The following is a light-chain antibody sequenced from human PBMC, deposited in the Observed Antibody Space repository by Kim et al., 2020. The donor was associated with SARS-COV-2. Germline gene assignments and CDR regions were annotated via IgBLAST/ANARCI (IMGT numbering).Light chain of an antibody. V-gene: IGLV2-14*03. CDR2: DVS. Sequence: GQSITISCTGTSSDGGGYKYVSWYEQHPGKAPKLMIYDVSNRPSGVSNRFSGSKSGNTASLTISGLQAEDEADYYCSSYTSSNTVIFGGGTQLTVL. CDR3: SSYTSSNTVI. CDR1: SSDGGGYKY. J-gene: IGLJ2*01.